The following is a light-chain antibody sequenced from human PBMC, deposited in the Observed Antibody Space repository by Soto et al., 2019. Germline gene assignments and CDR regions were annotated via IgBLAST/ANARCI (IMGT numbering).Light chain of an antibody. CDR1: QDIGTY. Sequence: AIRMTQSPSSFSASTGDRVSITCRATQDIGTYLAWYQQIPGKAPKLLIYDAFTLQTGVPSRFSGSGSGTDFTLTIRSLQPEDFATYYCQQSYSTPRLTFSQGTRLEIK. J-gene: IGKJ5*01. CDR2: DAF. CDR3: QQSYSTPRLT. V-gene: IGKV1-8*01.